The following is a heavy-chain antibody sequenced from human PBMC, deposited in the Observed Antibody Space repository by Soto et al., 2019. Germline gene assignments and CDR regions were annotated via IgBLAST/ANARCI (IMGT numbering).Heavy chain of an antibody. Sequence: GGSLRLSCAASGFTFSSYVMSWVRQAPGKGLEWVSAISGSGGNTYYADSVKGRFTISRDNSKNTLYLQMNSLRAEDTAVYYCANEPGHSGLDWFDPWGQGTLVTVSS. D-gene: IGHD5-12*01. J-gene: IGHJ5*02. CDR3: ANEPGHSGLDWFDP. CDR1: GFTFSSYV. CDR2: ISGSGGNT. V-gene: IGHV3-23*01.